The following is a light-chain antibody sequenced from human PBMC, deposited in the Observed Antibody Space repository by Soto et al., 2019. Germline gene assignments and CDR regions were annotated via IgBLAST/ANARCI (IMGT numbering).Light chain of an antibody. CDR3: MQGTHWPIT. CDR1: QGLLFTDGNVH. Sequence: DVVMTQSPLSLPVTLGQPASISCRSSQGLLFTDGNVHFSWFQQRPGRSPRRLIYKVSNRDSGVPARFSGSGSGTDFALKISRVEAEDVGVYYCMQGTHWPITFGQGTRLEIK. V-gene: IGKV2-30*01. J-gene: IGKJ5*01. CDR2: KVS.